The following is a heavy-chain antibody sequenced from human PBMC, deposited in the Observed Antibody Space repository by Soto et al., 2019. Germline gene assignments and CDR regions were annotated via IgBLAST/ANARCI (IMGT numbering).Heavy chain of an antibody. J-gene: IGHJ5*02. CDR2: IWYDGSNK. V-gene: IGHV3-33*01. CDR1: GFTFSSYG. CDR3: AREALYGSGSYYKPSNPFDP. D-gene: IGHD3-10*01. Sequence: PGGSLRLSCAASGFTFSSYGMHWVRQAPGKGLEWVAVIWYDGSNKYYADSVKGRFTISRDNSKNTLYLQMNSLRAEETAVYYCAREALYGSGSYYKPSNPFDPWGQGTLVTVSS.